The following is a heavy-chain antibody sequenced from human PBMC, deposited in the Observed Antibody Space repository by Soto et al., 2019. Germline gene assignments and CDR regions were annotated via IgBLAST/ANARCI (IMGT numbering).Heavy chain of an antibody. Sequence: QAQVVQSGAEVRKPGSSVNLSCKASEGTFNSYAIAWVRQAPGQGLEWMGGIIPSYNTLNYAQKFQDRATITADDSTNTAYMELSSLRSDATAVYFCASGASRSYPSFFDSWAQATLVTVSP. D-gene: IGHD6-6*01. CDR2: IIPSYNTL. CDR3: ASGASRSYPSFFDS. V-gene: IGHV1-69*01. J-gene: IGHJ4*02. CDR1: EGTFNSYA.